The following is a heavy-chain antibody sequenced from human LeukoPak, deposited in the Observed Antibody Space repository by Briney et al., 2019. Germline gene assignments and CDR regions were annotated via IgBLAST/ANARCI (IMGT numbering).Heavy chain of an antibody. V-gene: IGHV3-21*01. CDR3: ARAAENYGGRFDS. CDR1: GFTLSSHS. Sequence: GGSLRLSCAASGFTLSSHSMNWIRQAPGKGLEWVSSISSSSSYIYYADSVKGRFTISRDNAKNSLYLQMNSLRAEDTAVYYCARAAENYGGRFDSWGQGTLVTVSS. J-gene: IGHJ4*02. CDR2: ISSSSSYI. D-gene: IGHD3-16*01.